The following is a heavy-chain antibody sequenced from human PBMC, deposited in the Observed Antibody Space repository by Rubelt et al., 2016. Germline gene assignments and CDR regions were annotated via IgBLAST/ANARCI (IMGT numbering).Heavy chain of an antibody. V-gene: IGHV1-2*02. CDR3: ARERRNINWFDP. CDR2: INPNSGGT. J-gene: IGHJ5*02. Sequence: QVQLVQSGAEVKKPGASVKVSCKASGYTFTSYGISWVRQAPGQGLEWMGWINPNSGGTNFAQKFQGRVTMTRDTSISTAYMELSRLRSDDTAVYYCARERRNINWFDPWGQGTLVTVSS. CDR1: GYTFTSYG. D-gene: IGHD1-14*01.